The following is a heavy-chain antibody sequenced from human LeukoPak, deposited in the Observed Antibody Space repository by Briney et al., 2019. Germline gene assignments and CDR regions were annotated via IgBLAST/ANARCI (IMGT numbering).Heavy chain of an antibody. CDR1: GFTFSSYA. CDR3: ARDSNVSDYVWGSYHPDYFDY. J-gene: IGHJ4*02. V-gene: IGHV3-30*04. Sequence: PGGSLRLSCAASGFTFSSYAMHWVRQAPGKGLEWVAVISYDGSNKYYADSVKGRFTISRDNSKNTLYLQMNSLRAEDTAVYYCARDSNVSDYVWGSYHPDYFDYWGQGTLVTVSS. D-gene: IGHD3-16*02. CDR2: ISYDGSNK.